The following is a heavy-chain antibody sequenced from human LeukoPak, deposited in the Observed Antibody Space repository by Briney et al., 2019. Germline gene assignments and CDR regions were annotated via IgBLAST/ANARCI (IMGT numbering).Heavy chain of an antibody. J-gene: IGHJ3*02. CDR3: ARGLLDGYTHPAAFDI. CDR1: GGSISSYY. D-gene: IGHD5-24*01. Sequence: SETLSLTCTVSGGSISSYYWSWIPQPPGKGLEWIGYIYYSGSTNYNPSLKSRVTISVDTSKNQFSLKLSSVTAADTAVYYCARGLLDGYTHPAAFDIWGQGTMVTVSS. V-gene: IGHV4-59*01. CDR2: IYYSGST.